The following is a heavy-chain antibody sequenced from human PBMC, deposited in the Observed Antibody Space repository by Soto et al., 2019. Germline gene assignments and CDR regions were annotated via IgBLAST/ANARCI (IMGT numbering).Heavy chain of an antibody. J-gene: IGHJ4*02. CDR3: GRGGARWPGYFDS. CDR2: IYYSGSS. Sequence: SETLSLTCSVSGGSISGDYYWSWIRQSPEKGLEWIGYIYYSGSSYSNPALQSRLSMSLDTSKHQFSLKLRSVTAADTAVFYCGRGGARWPGYFDSWGQGALVTVSS. V-gene: IGHV4-30-4*08. D-gene: IGHD2-15*01. CDR1: GGSISGDYY.